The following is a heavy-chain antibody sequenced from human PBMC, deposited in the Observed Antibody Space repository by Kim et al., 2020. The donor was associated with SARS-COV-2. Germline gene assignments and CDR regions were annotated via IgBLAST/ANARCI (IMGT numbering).Heavy chain of an antibody. V-gene: IGHV3-30*04. D-gene: IGHD5-18*01. J-gene: IGHJ4*02. Sequence: GGSLRLSCAASGFTFSSYAMHWVRQAPGKGLEWVAVISYDGSNKYYADSVKGRFTISRDNSKNTLYLQMNSLRAEDTAVYYCARGSRGYSYGTLWGQGTLVIVSS. CDR3: ARGSRGYSYGTL. CDR2: ISYDGSNK. CDR1: GFTFSSYA.